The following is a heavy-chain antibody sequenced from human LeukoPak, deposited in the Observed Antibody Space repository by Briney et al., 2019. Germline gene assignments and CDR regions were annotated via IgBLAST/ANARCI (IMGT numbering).Heavy chain of an antibody. CDR1: GGSISSSSYY. CDR3: ARDGDIVVVVAATLNWFDP. D-gene: IGHD2-15*01. V-gene: IGHV4-39*07. J-gene: IGHJ5*02. Sequence: PSEPLSLTCTVSGGSISSSSYYWGWIRQPPGQGLEWIGSIYYSGSTYYNPSLKSRVTISVDTSKNHFSLKLSSVTAADTAVYYCARDGDIVVVVAATLNWFDPWGQGTLVTVSS. CDR2: IYYSGST.